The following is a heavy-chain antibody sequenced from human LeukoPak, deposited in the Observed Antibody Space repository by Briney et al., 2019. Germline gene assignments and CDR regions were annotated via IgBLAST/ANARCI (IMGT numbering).Heavy chain of an antibody. CDR3: PAAGY. CDR2: ISGSGERT. CDR1: GFTFTSYD. J-gene: IGHJ4*02. D-gene: IGHD6-25*01. Sequence: PGGSLRLSCAASGFTFTSYDLSWVRQAQGKGLEWVSTISGSGERTYYADSVKGRFTISRDNSKDTLYLQMNSLRVEDTAVYYCPAAGYWGRGTLVTVSS. V-gene: IGHV3-23*01.